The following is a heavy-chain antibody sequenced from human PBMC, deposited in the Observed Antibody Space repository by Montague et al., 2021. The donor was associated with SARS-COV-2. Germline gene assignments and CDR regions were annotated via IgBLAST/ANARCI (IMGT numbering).Heavy chain of an antibody. V-gene: IGHV4-34*01. D-gene: IGHD3-10*01. Sequence: SETLSLTCAVYGGSLSGYYWIWIRQSPGKGLEWIGEVKHNGDTKYNTSLQSRVAISIDTSKNQFSLKVSSVTAPDTAVYYCARLGDGVEPSPILGLGLFYYYYYIDVWGKGTAVTVSS. CDR3: ARLGDGVEPSPILGLGLFYYYYYIDV. CDR2: VKHNGDT. J-gene: IGHJ6*03. CDR1: GGSLSGYY.